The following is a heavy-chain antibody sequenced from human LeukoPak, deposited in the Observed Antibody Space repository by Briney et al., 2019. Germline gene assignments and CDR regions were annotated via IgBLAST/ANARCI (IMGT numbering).Heavy chain of an antibody. V-gene: IGHV3-21*01. D-gene: IGHD6-13*01. CDR2: ISSSSSYI. Sequence: GGSLRLSCAASGFTFSSYSMNWVRQAPGKGLEWVSSISSSSSYIYYAASVKGRFTISRDNAKNSLYLQMNSLRAEDTAVYYCARATGAAVNFDYWGQGTLVTVSS. CDR3: ARATGAAVNFDY. CDR1: GFTFSSYS. J-gene: IGHJ4*02.